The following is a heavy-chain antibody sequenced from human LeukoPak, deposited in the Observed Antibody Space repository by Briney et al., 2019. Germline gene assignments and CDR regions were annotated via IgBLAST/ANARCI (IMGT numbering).Heavy chain of an antibody. J-gene: IGHJ6*02. Sequence: GASVKVSCKASGGTFSSYAISWVRQAPGQGLEWMGGIIPIFGTANYAQKFQGRVTITADESTSTAYMELSSLRSEDTAVYYCARGEYSSGWYGESYYYGMDVWGQGTTVTVSS. CDR3: ARGEYSSGWYGESYYYGMDV. D-gene: IGHD6-19*01. V-gene: IGHV1-69*13. CDR2: IIPIFGTA. CDR1: GGTFSSYA.